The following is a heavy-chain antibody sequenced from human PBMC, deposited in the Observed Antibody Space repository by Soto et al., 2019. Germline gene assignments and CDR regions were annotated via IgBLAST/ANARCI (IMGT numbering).Heavy chain of an antibody. CDR2: IYHSGST. CDR3: ARGSGYSYGYYYYYGMDV. D-gene: IGHD5-18*01. Sequence: SETLSLTCAVSGGSISSSNWWSWVRQPPGKGLEWIGEIYHSGSTNYNPSLKSRVTISVDKSKNQFSLKLSSVTAADTAVYYCARGSGYSYGYYYYYGMDVWGQGTTVTVSS. J-gene: IGHJ6*02. V-gene: IGHV4-4*02. CDR1: GGSISSSNW.